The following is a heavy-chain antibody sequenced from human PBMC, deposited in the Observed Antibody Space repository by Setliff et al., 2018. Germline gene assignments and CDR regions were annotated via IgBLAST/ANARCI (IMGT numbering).Heavy chain of an antibody. CDR3: AREGVDTRSSTDYRYYMDV. D-gene: IGHD5-18*01. CDR1: GGTFANYV. J-gene: IGHJ6*03. CDR2: TIPLFGTT. V-gene: IGHV1-69*05. Sequence: SVKVSCKASGGTFANYVVSWLRQAPGQGLEWMVGTIPLFGTTDYAQKFHGRLTIITDESTSTASMELTSLTSDDTAVYYCAREGVDTRSSTDYRYYMDVWGKGTTVTVSS.